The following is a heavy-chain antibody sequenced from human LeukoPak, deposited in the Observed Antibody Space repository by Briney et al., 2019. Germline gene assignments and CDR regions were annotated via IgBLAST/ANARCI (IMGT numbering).Heavy chain of an antibody. J-gene: IGHJ6*02. V-gene: IGHV3-23*01. CDR3: TRGPGRSSSPYYGMGV. Sequence: GGSLRLSCAASGFFFSDSAMAWVRQAPRKGLEWVSTTTGRGDNTHYADSVKGRFSISRDNSKNTVYLQMNSLRAEDTAVYYCTRGPGRSSSPYYGMGVWGQGTTVTVSS. D-gene: IGHD6-6*01. CDR2: TTGRGDNT. CDR1: GFFFSDSA.